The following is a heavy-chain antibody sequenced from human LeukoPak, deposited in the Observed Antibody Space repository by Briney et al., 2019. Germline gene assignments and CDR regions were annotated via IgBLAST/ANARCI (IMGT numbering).Heavy chain of an antibody. CDR2: ISGSSSFI. Sequence: GGSLRLSCAASGFTFSSHSMNWVRQAPGKGLEWVSSISGSSSFIYYADSVKGRFTISRDNAKNSLFLQMNRLRAEDTAFYYCVRGAGNYYFDFWGRGTLVTVSS. D-gene: IGHD3-10*01. V-gene: IGHV3-21*04. J-gene: IGHJ2*01. CDR1: GFTFSSHS. CDR3: VRGAGNYYFDF.